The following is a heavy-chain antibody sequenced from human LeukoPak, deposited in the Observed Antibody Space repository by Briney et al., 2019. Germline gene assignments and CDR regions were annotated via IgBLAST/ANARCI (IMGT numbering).Heavy chain of an antibody. CDR3: AREEQVMAGTLDY. CDR2: IYSGGST. Sequence: PGGSLRLSCAASGFTVSNTYMSWVRQAPGKGLEWVSVIYSGGSTYYAASVKGRFTISRDNSKNTLYLQMNSMRADDTAVYYCAREEQVMAGTLDYWGQGTLVTVSS. J-gene: IGHJ4*02. D-gene: IGHD1-14*01. V-gene: IGHV3-53*01. CDR1: GFTVSNTY.